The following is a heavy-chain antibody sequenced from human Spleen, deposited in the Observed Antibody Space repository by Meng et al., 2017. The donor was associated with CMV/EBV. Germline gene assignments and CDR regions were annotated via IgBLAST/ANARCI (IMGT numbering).Heavy chain of an antibody. J-gene: IGHJ5*02. CDR3: ARGINAGSYYNGPWFDP. D-gene: IGHD3-10*01. CDR2: IIPISGKA. V-gene: IGHV1-69*05. Sequence: TFSRYAISWGRQAAGEGLEWMGGIIPISGKANYAQEFQGRVTITTDESTSTAYIELSSLRSEDTAVYYCARGINAGSYYNGPWFDPWGQGTLVTVSS. CDR1: TFSRYA.